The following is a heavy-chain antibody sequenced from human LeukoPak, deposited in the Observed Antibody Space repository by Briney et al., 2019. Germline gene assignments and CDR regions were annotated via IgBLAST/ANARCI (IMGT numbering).Heavy chain of an antibody. CDR2: IYYSGST. D-gene: IGHD3-22*01. Sequence: SETLSLTCTVSGGSISSYYWSWIRQPPGKGLEWIGYIYYSGSTNYNPSLKSRVTISVDTSKNQFSLKLSSVTAADTAVYYCARDAPNYYDSSGYYYPWAFDIWGQGTMVTVSS. V-gene: IGHV4-59*01. CDR3: ARDAPNYYDSSGYYYPWAFDI. J-gene: IGHJ3*02. CDR1: GGSISSYY.